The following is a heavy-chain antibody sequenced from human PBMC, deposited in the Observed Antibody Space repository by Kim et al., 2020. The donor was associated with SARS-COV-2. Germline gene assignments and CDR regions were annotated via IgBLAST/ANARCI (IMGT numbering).Heavy chain of an antibody. CDR2: IYWDDDK. D-gene: IGHD3-10*01. V-gene: IGHV2-5*02. Sequence: SGPTLVNPTQTLTLTCTFSGFSLSTSGVGVGWIRQPPGKALEWLALIYWDDDKRYSPSLKSRLTITKDTSKNQVVLTMTNMDPVDTATYYCARQRGYYGSGILGPFDYWGQGTLVTVSS. J-gene: IGHJ4*02. CDR3: ARQRGYYGSGILGPFDY. CDR1: GFSLSTSGVG.